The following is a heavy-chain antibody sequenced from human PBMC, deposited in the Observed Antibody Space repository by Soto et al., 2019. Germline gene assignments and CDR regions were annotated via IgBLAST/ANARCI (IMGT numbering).Heavy chain of an antibody. J-gene: IGHJ4*02. CDR3: ARVYCSGGSCYGIDY. D-gene: IGHD2-15*01. V-gene: IGHV1-46*01. Sequence: QVQLVQSGAEVKKPGASVKVSCKASGYTFTSYYMHWVRQAPGQGLEWMGIINPTSSTSYAKKFQGSVTVTRDTATSTVYMELSSLRSEDTAVYYCARVYCSGGSCYGIDYWGQGTLVTVSS. CDR1: GYTFTSYY. CDR2: INPTSST.